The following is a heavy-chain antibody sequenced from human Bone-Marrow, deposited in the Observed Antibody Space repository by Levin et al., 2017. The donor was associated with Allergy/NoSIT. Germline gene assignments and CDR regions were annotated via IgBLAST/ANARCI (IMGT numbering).Heavy chain of an antibody. CDR1: GYKFTAYY. J-gene: IGHJ4*01. D-gene: IGHD1-1*01. CDR2: INPRNGDT. CDR3: AITTTGTPLGPLDY. V-gene: IGHV1-2*02. Sequence: EASVKVSCKASGYKFTAYYIHWVRQAPGQRPEWMAWINPRNGDTGNAERFQGRVTMTRDPSINTAYLEASDLRSGDTAIYYCAITTTGTPLGPLDYWGQGTLVTVSS.